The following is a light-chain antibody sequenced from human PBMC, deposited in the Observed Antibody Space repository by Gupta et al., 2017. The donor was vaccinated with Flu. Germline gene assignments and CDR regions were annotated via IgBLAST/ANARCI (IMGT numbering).Light chain of an antibody. CDR2: EDT. CDR1: SNIVGDYYH. V-gene: IGLV2-14*01. J-gene: IGLJ1*01. CDR3: SSYATSTLTRV. Sequence: TISSSRRSSNIVGDYYHESWHRQRTCHTPELMIYEDTTPDAPVAYCFSGSNSGNTASLTISGLNTEDEADYYCSSYATSTLTRVFGAGTEVTVL.